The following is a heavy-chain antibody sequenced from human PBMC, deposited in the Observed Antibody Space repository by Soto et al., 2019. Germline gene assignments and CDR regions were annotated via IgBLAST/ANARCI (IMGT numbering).Heavy chain of an antibody. CDR1: GYTFTSYD. J-gene: IGHJ5*02. D-gene: IGHD2-15*01. CDR2: MNPNSGNT. V-gene: IGHV1-8*01. CDR3: ARESTTRYCSGGSCYSVGPVHWFDP. Sequence: GASVKVSCKASGYTFTSYDINWVRQATGQGLEWMGWMNPNSGNTGYAQKFQGRVTMTRNTSISTAYMELSSLRSEDTAVYYCARESTTRYCSGGSCYSVGPVHWFDPWGQGTLVTVSS.